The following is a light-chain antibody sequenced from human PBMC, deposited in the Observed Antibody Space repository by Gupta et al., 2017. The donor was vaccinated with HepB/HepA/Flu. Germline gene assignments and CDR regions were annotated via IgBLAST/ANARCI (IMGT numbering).Light chain of an antibody. CDR1: QSVTNDY. V-gene: IGKV3-20*01. CDR2: YES. CDR3: QQDGSAPT. J-gene: IGKJ1*01. Sequence: EVALTQSPGTLSLSPGERATLSWRASQSVTNDYLAWYQQKPGQAPRLLIYYESKRASGIPDRFSGSGSGTDFTLTIGRLEPGDFAVYICQQDGSAPTFGQGTRVEIK.